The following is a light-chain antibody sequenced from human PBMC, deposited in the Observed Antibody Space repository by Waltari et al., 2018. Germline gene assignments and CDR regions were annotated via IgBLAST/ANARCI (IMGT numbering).Light chain of an antibody. J-gene: IGLJ2*01. V-gene: IGLV2-14*03. CDR1: SSDVGGHDY. Sequence: QSALFQPASVSGSPGQSITIPCTGASSDVGGHDYVSWYQQHPGKAPTLIIRDVNNRPSGVSIRFSGSKSGNTAFLTISGLQAEGEADYYCSSYSTGSSLILFCEGTNVTVL. CDR3: SSYSTGSSLIL. CDR2: DVN.